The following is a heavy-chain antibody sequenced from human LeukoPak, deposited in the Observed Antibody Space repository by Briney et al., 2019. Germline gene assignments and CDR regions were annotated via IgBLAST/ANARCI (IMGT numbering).Heavy chain of an antibody. CDR1: GFTFSSYW. Sequence: GGSLRLSCAASGFTFSSYWMNWVRQAPGKGLVWVSRVNTDDSTTSYADTVKGRFTISRDNAKNTMYLQMNSLRAEDTAVYYCVRGSATTGLDYWGQGTLVTVSP. V-gene: IGHV3-74*01. CDR3: VRGSATTGLDY. D-gene: IGHD1-1*01. CDR2: VNTDDSTT. J-gene: IGHJ4*02.